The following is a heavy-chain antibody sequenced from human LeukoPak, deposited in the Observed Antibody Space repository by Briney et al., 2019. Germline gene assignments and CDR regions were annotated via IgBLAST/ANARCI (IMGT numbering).Heavy chain of an antibody. V-gene: IGHV3-30*02. CDR2: IQYDDSIE. D-gene: IGHD3-10*01. CDR3: AKDQGVVGSYDY. CDR1: GFTFSTFG. Sequence: GGSLRLSCAASGFTFSTFGMNWVRQAPDKGLEWVAFIQYDDSIEYYADSVKGRFTISRDNSKNTPYLQMNSLRGDDTAVYYCAKDQGVVGSYDYWGHGTLVTVSS. J-gene: IGHJ4*01.